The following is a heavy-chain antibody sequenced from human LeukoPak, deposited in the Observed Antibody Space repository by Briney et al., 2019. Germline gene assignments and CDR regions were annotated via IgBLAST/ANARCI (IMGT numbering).Heavy chain of an antibody. CDR2: ISGSGGST. CDR1: GFTFSSYA. J-gene: IGHJ5*02. CDR3: AKPPAMVRGVGEFDP. D-gene: IGHD3-10*01. Sequence: GGSLRLSCAASGFTFSSYATSWVRQAPGKGLEWVSAISGSGGSTYYADSVKGRFTISRDNSKNTLYLQMNSLRAEDTAVYYCAKPPAMVRGVGEFDPWGQGTLVTVSS. V-gene: IGHV3-23*01.